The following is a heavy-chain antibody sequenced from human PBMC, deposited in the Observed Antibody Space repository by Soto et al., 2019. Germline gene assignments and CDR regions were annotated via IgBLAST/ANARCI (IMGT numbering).Heavy chain of an antibody. D-gene: IGHD1-1*01. Sequence: KSGGSLRLPXAASGFTYRDYYMSWIRQAPGKGLEWISYISSSGGAIYHADSVKGRFTISRDNAKNSLYLQMNGLRAEDTAVSYCARDLKPREALAPYYFDYWGQGTLVTVSS. CDR2: ISSSGGAI. J-gene: IGHJ4*02. CDR1: GFTYRDYY. CDR3: ARDLKPREALAPYYFDY. V-gene: IGHV3-11*01.